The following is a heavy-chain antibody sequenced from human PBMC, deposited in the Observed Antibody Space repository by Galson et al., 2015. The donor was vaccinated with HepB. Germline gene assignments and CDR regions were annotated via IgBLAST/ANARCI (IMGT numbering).Heavy chain of an antibody. J-gene: IGHJ3*02. CDR2: IIPIFGTA. Sequence: SVKVSCKASGGTFSSYAISWVRQAPGQGLEWMGGIIPIFGTANYAQKFQGRVTITADESTSTAYMELSSLRSEDTAVYYCARELVGAKGDAFDIWGQGTMVTVSS. CDR3: ARELVGAKGDAFDI. CDR1: GGTFSSYA. V-gene: IGHV1-69*13. D-gene: IGHD1-26*01.